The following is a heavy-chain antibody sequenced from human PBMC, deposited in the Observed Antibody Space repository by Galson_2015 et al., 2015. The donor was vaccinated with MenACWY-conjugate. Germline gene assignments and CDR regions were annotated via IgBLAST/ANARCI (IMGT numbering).Heavy chain of an antibody. CDR3: TRVDDSSGYYY. CDR2: INHSGST. D-gene: IGHD3-22*01. J-gene: IGHJ4*02. CDR1: GGSFRGSY. V-gene: IGHV4-34*01. Sequence: LTCAVYGGSFRGSYWNWIRQPPGRGLEWIGQINHSGSTNYNPSLKSRFTISVDTSKNQFSLKLSSATAADTAVYYCTRVDDSSGYYYWGQGTLITVSS.